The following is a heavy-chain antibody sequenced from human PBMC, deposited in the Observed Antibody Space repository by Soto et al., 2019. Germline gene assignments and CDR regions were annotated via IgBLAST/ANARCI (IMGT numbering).Heavy chain of an antibody. CDR3: AKGRRLSSSWVDY. V-gene: IGHV3-23*01. CDR2: ISGSGGST. Sequence: EVQLLESGGGLVQPGGSLRLSCAASGFTFSSYAMSWVRQARGKGLEWVSAISGSGGSTYYADSVKGRFTISRDNSKNTLYLQMNCLRAEDTAVYYCAKGRRLSSSWVDYWGQGTLVIVSS. CDR1: GFTFSSYA. D-gene: IGHD6-13*01. J-gene: IGHJ4*02.